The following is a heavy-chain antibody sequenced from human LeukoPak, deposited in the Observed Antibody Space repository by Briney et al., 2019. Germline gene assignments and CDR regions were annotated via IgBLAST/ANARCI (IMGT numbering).Heavy chain of an antibody. CDR3: ATDDVVVRSFDY. CDR1: GGSISSYY. V-gene: IGHV4-59*12. D-gene: IGHD2-2*01. J-gene: IGHJ4*02. Sequence: SETLSLTCTVSGGSISSYYWSWIRQPPGKGLEWIGYIYYSGSTNYNPSLKSRVTISVDTSKNQFSLKLSSVTAADTAVYYCATDDVVVRSFDYWGQGTLVTVSS. CDR2: IYYSGST.